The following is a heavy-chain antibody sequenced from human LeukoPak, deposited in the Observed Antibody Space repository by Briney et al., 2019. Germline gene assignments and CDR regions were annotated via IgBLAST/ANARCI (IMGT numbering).Heavy chain of an antibody. Sequence: PGGSLRLSCAASGFTFSSYSMNWVRQAPGKGLEWVSYISSSSSTIYYADSVKGRFTISRDNAKNSLHLQMNSLRAEDTAVYYCARDGDFWSGYSSFDYWGQGTLVTVSS. V-gene: IGHV3-48*01. D-gene: IGHD3-3*01. CDR2: ISSSSSTI. CDR1: GFTFSSYS. J-gene: IGHJ4*02. CDR3: ARDGDFWSGYSSFDY.